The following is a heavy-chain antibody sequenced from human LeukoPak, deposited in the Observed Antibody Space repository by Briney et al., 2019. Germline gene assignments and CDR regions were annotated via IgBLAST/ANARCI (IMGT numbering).Heavy chain of an antibody. J-gene: IGHJ4*02. V-gene: IGHV3-48*04. CDR2: IRSSDSTT. Sequence: GGSLRLSCAASGFSFSKCGRRWVRQAPGKGLEWLSYIRSSDSTTYYADPVKGLFITARENAKNSSHLQMDILRVEDTAVYYWAKRADSSAHSFDYWGQGTLVTVSS. D-gene: IGHD3-22*01. CDR3: AKRADSSAHSFDY. CDR1: GFSFSKCG.